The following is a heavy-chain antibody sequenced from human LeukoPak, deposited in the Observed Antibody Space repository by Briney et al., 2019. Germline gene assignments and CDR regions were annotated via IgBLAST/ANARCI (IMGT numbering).Heavy chain of an antibody. CDR2: ISGSGGST. CDR3: AKDRYYYGSGYYFDY. J-gene: IGHJ4*02. Sequence: GGSLRLSCAASGFTFSSYGMSWVRQAPGKGLEWVSAISGSGGSTYYADSVKGRFTISRDNSKNTLYLQMNSLRAEDTAVYYCAKDRYYYGSGYYFDYWGQGTLVTVSS. V-gene: IGHV3-23*01. CDR1: GFTFSSYG. D-gene: IGHD3-10*01.